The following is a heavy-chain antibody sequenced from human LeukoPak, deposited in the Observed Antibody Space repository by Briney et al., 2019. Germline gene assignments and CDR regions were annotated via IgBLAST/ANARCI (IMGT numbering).Heavy chain of an antibody. V-gene: IGHV1-3*01. J-gene: IGHJ4*02. CDR3: ARDNSRAALGCTNFDY. D-gene: IGHD3-10*01. Sequence: ASVKVPCKASGYTFTSYAMHWVRQAPGQRLEWMGWINAGNGNTKYSQKFQGRVTITRDTSASTAYMELSSLRSEDTAVYYCARDNSRAALGCTNFDYWGQGTLVTVSS. CDR1: GYTFTSYA. CDR2: INAGNGNT.